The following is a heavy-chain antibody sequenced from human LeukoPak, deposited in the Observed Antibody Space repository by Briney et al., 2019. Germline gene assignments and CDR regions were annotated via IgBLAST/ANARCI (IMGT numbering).Heavy chain of an antibody. CDR3: ARTYYYDSSLWDY. Sequence: GGSLRLSCAASGFTFSDYYMSWIRQAPGKGLEGVSYISSSGSTIYYADSVKGRFTISRDNAKNSLYLQMNSLRAEDTAVYYCARTYYYDSSLWDYWGQGTLVTVSS. CDR1: GFTFSDYY. D-gene: IGHD3-22*01. J-gene: IGHJ4*02. V-gene: IGHV3-11*01. CDR2: ISSSGSTI.